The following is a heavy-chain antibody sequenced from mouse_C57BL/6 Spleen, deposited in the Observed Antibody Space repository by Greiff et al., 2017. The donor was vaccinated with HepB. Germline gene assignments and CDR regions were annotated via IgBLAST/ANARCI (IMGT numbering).Heavy chain of an antibody. Sequence: EVQGVESGGGLVKPGGSLKLSCAASGFTFSSYAMSWVRQTPEKRLEWVATISDGGSYTYYPDNVKGRFTISRDNAKNNLYLQMSHLKSEDTAMYYCARDLPYYYGSSYGYYFDYWGQGTTLTVSS. CDR2: ISDGGSYT. V-gene: IGHV5-4*01. CDR1: GFTFSSYA. J-gene: IGHJ2*01. D-gene: IGHD1-1*01. CDR3: ARDLPYYYGSSYGYYFDY.